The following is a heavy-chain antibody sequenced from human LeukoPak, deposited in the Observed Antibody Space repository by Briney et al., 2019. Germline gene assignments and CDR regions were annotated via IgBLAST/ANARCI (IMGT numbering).Heavy chain of an antibody. CDR1: GYSISSGYY. Sequence: SETLSLTCTVSGYSISSGYYWGWIRQPPGKGLEWIGSIYHSGSTNYNPSLKSRVTISVDTSKNQFSLKLSSVTAADTAVYYCARPAAGYYYYYYGMDVWGQGTTVTVSS. CDR3: ARPAAGYYYYYYGMDV. D-gene: IGHD6-13*01. V-gene: IGHV4-38-2*02. J-gene: IGHJ6*02. CDR2: IYHSGST.